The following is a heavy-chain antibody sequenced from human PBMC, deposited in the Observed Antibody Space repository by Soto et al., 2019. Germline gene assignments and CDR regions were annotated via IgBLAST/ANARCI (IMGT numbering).Heavy chain of an antibody. Sequence: SETLSLTCTVSGGSISGYYWSWIRQPPGKGLEWIGYIYYSGSTNYNPSLKSRVTISVDTSKNQFSLKLSSVTAADTAVYYCARVGGYDFWSGPFDYWGQGTLVTVSS. CDR2: IYYSGST. CDR1: GGSISGYY. J-gene: IGHJ4*02. CDR3: ARVGGYDFWSGPFDY. D-gene: IGHD3-3*01. V-gene: IGHV4-59*01.